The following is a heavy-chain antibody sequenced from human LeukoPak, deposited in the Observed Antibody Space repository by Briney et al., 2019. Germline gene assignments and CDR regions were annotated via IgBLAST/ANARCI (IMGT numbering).Heavy chain of an antibody. Sequence: SETLSLTCTVSGGSISSYYWSWIRQPPRKGLEWIGYIYYSGSTNYNPSLKSRVTISVDTSKNQFSLKLSSVTAADTAVYYCARGSDYYGSGSYSLLLHGYYYYMDVWGKGTTVTISS. V-gene: IGHV4-59*01. CDR3: ARGSDYYGSGSYSLLLHGYYYYMDV. J-gene: IGHJ6*03. CDR2: IYYSGST. D-gene: IGHD3-10*01. CDR1: GGSISSYY.